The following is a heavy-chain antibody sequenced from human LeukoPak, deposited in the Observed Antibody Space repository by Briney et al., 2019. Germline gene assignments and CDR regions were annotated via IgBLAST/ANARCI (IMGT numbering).Heavy chain of an antibody. Sequence: SETLSLTCTVSGGSISSYYWSWIRQPAGKGLEWIGRIYTSASTNYNPSLKSRVTMSVDTSKNQFSLKLSSVTAADTAVYYCARDTAAAGTYNWFDPWGQGTLVTVSS. CDR2: IYTSAST. CDR1: GGSISSYY. CDR3: ARDTAAAGTYNWFDP. V-gene: IGHV4-4*07. D-gene: IGHD6-13*01. J-gene: IGHJ5*02.